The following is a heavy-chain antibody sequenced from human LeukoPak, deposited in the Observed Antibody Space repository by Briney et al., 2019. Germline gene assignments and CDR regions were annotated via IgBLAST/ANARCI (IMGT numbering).Heavy chain of an antibody. V-gene: IGHV4-31*03. CDR3: ARFSIVVVPAATNWFDP. CDR2: IYYSGST. J-gene: IGHJ5*02. CDR1: GGSISSGGYY. Sequence: NPSQTLSLTCTVSGGSISSGGYYWSWIRQHPGKGLEWIGYIYYSGSTYYNPSLKSRVTISVDTSKNQFSLKLSSMTAADTAVYYCARFSIVVVPAATNWFDPWGQGTLVTVSS. D-gene: IGHD2-2*01.